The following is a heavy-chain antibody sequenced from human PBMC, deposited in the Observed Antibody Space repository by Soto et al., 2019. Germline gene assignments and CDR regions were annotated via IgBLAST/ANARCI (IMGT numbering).Heavy chain of an antibody. D-gene: IGHD1-26*01. Sequence: GESLKISCKGSGYSFTSYWISWVRQMPGKGLEWMGRIDPSDSYTNYSPSFQGHVTISADKSISTAYLQWSSLKASDTAMYYCARQGDEWEHYYAMDVWGQGTTVTVSS. V-gene: IGHV5-10-1*01. CDR3: ARQGDEWEHYYAMDV. CDR1: GYSFTSYW. CDR2: IDPSDSYT. J-gene: IGHJ6*02.